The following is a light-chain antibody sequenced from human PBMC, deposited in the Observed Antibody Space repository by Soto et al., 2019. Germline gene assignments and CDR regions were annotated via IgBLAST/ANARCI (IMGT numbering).Light chain of an antibody. Sequence: DIVMTQSPLSLPVTPGEPASISCRSSQSLLHSNGYNYLDWYLQKPGQSPQLLIYLGSNRASGVPDRFSGSGSGADFTLKISRVDAEDVGVYYCLQALQNPTFTLGGGTKMEIK. CDR1: QSLLHSNGYNY. V-gene: IGKV2-28*01. J-gene: IGKJ4*01. CDR2: LGS. CDR3: LQALQNPTFT.